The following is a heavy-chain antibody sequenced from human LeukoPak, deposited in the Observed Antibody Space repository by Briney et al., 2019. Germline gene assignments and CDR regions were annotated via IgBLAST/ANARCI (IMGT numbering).Heavy chain of an antibody. CDR1: GGSISSSSYY. J-gene: IGHJ6*03. V-gene: IGHV4-61*05. CDR3: ARGEYYYYYMDV. D-gene: IGHD3-10*01. Sequence: PSETLSLTCSVSGGSISSSSYYWSWIRQPPGKGLEWIGFIYYSGSTNYNPSLKSRVTISVDTSKNQFSLKLSSVTAADTAVYYCARGEYYYYYMDVWGKGTTVTVSS. CDR2: IYYSGST.